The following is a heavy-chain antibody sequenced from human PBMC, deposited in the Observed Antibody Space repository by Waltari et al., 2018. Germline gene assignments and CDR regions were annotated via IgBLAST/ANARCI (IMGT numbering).Heavy chain of an antibody. CDR1: GFTFSSYA. CDR2: IRGRGGGT. Sequence: EVQLVESGGGLVQPGGSLRLSCAASGFTFSSYAMSWVRQAPGKGLEWVSAIRGRGGGTYNAESVKGRFTISRDNSKNTLYLQMNSLRAEDTAVYYCAKSRDSSGYYHNWFDPWGQGTLVTVSS. CDR3: AKSRDSSGYYHNWFDP. J-gene: IGHJ5*02. D-gene: IGHD3-22*01. V-gene: IGHV3-23*04.